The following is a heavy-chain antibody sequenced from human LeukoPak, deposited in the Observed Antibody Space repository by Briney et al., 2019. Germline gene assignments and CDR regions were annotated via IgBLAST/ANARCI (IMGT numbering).Heavy chain of an antibody. V-gene: IGHV4-39*01. CDR3: ARLPVVVTAPNFDY. Sequence: SETLSLTCTVSGGPISSSSYYWGWVRQPPRKGLEWIGSIYYSGSTYYNPSLKSRVTISVDTSKNQFSLKLSSVTAADTAVYYCARLPVVVTAPNFDYWGQGTLVTVSS. D-gene: IGHD2-21*02. CDR2: IYYSGST. J-gene: IGHJ4*02. CDR1: GGPISSSSYY.